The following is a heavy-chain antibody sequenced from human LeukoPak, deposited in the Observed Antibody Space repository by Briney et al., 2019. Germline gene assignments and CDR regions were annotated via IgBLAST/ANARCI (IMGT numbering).Heavy chain of an antibody. V-gene: IGHV3-74*01. CDR2: IYVDGRTT. CDR1: GFTFSNYW. CDR3: IRDFRSADL. J-gene: IGHJ5*02. Sequence: GGSLRLSCVASGFTFSNYWMHWVRQPPGKGLVWVSRIYVDGRTTSYADSVKGRFTISRDNAKNTVYLEMNSLSVEDTATYYCIRDFRSADLWGQGTLVTVSS.